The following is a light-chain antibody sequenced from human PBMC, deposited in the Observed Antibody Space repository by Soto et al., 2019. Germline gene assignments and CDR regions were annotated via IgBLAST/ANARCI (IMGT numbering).Light chain of an antibody. Sequence: EIVLTQSPGTLSLSPGDRATLSCRASQSVSIYLAWYQQKPGQAPRLLIYAASNRVTGIPARFSGSGSGTDFTLTISSVEHEVLAFYYCQQRGAWLTFGGGTKLEIK. CDR3: QQRGAWLT. J-gene: IGKJ4*01. CDR2: AAS. CDR1: QSVSIY. V-gene: IGKV3-11*01.